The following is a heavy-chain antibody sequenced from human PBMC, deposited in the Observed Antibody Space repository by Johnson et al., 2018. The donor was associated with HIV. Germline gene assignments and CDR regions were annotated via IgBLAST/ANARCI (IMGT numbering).Heavy chain of an antibody. CDR1: GFTFSSYA. CDR2: IRYDGSNK. D-gene: IGHD4-17*01. Sequence: QVQLVESGGGLVQPWGSLRLSCAASGFTFSSYAMSWVRQAPGKGLEWVAFIRYDGSNKYYADSVRGRFIISRDNSKNTLYLQMNSLRAEDTAVYYCAREFLYGDYQDAFDIWGQGTMVTVSS. CDR3: AREFLYGDYQDAFDI. V-gene: IGHV3-30*02. J-gene: IGHJ3*02.